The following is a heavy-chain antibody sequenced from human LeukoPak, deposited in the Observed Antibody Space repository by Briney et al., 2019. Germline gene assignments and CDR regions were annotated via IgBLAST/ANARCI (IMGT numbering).Heavy chain of an antibody. Sequence: PSETLSLTCTVSGGSISSYYWSWIRQPPGKGLEWIGYIYYSGSTNYNPSLKSRVTISVDTSKNQFSLKLSFVTAADTDVYYCASGPFGERTNWFDHWGQGTLVTVSS. D-gene: IGHD3-10*01. CDR3: ASGPFGERTNWFDH. J-gene: IGHJ5*02. CDR1: GGSISSYY. CDR2: IYYSGST. V-gene: IGHV4-59*01.